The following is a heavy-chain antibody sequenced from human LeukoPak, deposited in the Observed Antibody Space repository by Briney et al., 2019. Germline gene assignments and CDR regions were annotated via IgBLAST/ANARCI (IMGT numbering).Heavy chain of an antibody. CDR1: GGSFSGYY. J-gene: IGHJ6*04. Sequence: SETLSLTRAVYGGSFSGYYWSWIRQPPGKGLEWIGEINHSGSTNYNPSLKSRVTISVDTSKNQFSLKLSSVTAADTAVYYCARDRRYFDWLLSTPYYYYGMDVWGKGTTVTVSS. D-gene: IGHD3-9*01. CDR3: ARDRRYFDWLLSTPYYYYGMDV. V-gene: IGHV4-34*01. CDR2: INHSGST.